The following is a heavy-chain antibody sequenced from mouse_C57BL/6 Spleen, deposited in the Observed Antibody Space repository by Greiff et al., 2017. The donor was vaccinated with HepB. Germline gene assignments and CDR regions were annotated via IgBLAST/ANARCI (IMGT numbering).Heavy chain of an antibody. D-gene: IGHD4-1*01. J-gene: IGHJ4*01. CDR2: ISSGGDYS. CDR3: TRDPGTDYAMDY. V-gene: IGHV5-9-1*02. CDR1: GFTFSSYA. Sequence: EVHLVESGEGLVKPGGSLKLSCAASGFTFSSYAMSWVRQTPEKRLEWVAYISSGGDYSYYADTVKGRFTISRDNARNTLYLQMSSLKSEDTAMYYCTRDPGTDYAMDYWGQGTSVTVSS.